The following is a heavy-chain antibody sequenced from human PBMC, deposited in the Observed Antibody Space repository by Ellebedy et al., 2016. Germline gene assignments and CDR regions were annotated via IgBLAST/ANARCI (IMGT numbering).Heavy chain of an antibody. D-gene: IGHD2-21*02. CDR1: GFTFSSYA. CDR3: AKGGVAPSDSHMDV. J-gene: IGHJ6*03. V-gene: IGHV3-23*01. CDR2: ISGTGENI. Sequence: GGSLRLXXAASGFTFSSYAMSWVRQAPGKGLEWVASISGTGENIYYADSVKGQFTTSRDNSKNTVYLQMNGLRVEDTAVYYCAKGGVAPSDSHMDVWGKGTTVTVSS.